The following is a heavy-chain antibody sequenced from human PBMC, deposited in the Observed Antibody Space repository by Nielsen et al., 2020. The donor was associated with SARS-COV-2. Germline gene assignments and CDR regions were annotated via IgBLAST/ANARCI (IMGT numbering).Heavy chain of an antibody. Sequence: VRQMPGKGLEWMGIIYPGDSDTRYSPSFQGQVTISADKSISTAYLQWSSLKASDTAMYYCARTHYRGYSGYAPPYYFDYWGQGTLVTASS. CDR3: ARTHYRGYSGYAPPYYFDY. D-gene: IGHD5-12*01. CDR2: IYPGDSDT. V-gene: IGHV5-51*01. J-gene: IGHJ4*02.